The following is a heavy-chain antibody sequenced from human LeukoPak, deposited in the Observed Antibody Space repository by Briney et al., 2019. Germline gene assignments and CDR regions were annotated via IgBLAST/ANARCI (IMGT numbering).Heavy chain of an antibody. J-gene: IGHJ4*02. CDR2: INTGNGNT. Sequence: VASVKVSCKASGYTFTSNAIHWVRQAPGQRLEWMGWINTGNGNTKYSQKFQGRVTITRDTSASTAYMELSSLRSEDTAVYYCARGSDYSSYDYWGQGTLVTVSS. D-gene: IGHD4-17*01. CDR3: ARGSDYSSYDY. CDR1: GYTFTSNA. V-gene: IGHV1-3*04.